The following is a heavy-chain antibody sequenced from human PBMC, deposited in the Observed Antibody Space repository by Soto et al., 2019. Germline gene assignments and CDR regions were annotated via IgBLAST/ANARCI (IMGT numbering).Heavy chain of an antibody. CDR2: IIPIFGTA. J-gene: IGHJ4*02. CDR3: ARVTYGGNSSPFDY. V-gene: IGHV1-69*13. CDR1: GYTFIGYY. Sequence: SVKVSCKASGYTFIGYYMHWVRQAPGQGLEWMGWIIPIFGTANYAQKFQGRVTITADESTSTAYMELSSLRSEDTAVYYCARVTYGGNSSPFDYWGQGTLVTVSS. D-gene: IGHD4-17*01.